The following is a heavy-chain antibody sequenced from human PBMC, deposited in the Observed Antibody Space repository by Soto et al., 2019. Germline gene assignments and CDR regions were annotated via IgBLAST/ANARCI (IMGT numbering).Heavy chain of an antibody. CDR1: GFTFDDHA. J-gene: IGHJ4*02. CDR2: ISWNSAKI. Sequence: EVQLVESGGGLVQPGRSLRLSCAASGFTFDDHAMHWVRQAPGKGLEWVSGISWNSAKIGYADSVKGRFTISRDNAKNYLYLQMNSLRAEDTALYYCARRAYDSSGKGYFDHWGQGTLVTVSS. D-gene: IGHD3-22*01. V-gene: IGHV3-9*01. CDR3: ARRAYDSSGKGYFDH.